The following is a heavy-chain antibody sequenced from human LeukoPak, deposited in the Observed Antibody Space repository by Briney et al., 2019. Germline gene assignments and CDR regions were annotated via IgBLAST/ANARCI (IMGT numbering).Heavy chain of an antibody. CDR2: IYYSGST. CDR1: GGSISSYY. D-gene: IGHD5-24*01. Sequence: SETLSLTCTVSGGSISSYYWSWIRQPPGKGLEWIGYIYYSGSTNYNPSLKSRVTISVGTSKNQFSLKLSSVTAADTAVYYCARHVTKMAGFDYWGRGTRVTVSS. CDR3: ARHVTKMAGFDY. J-gene: IGHJ4*02. V-gene: IGHV4-59*08.